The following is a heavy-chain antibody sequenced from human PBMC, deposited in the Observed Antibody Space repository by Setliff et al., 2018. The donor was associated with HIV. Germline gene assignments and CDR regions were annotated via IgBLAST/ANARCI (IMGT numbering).Heavy chain of an antibody. CDR1: GFKFSSYE. CDR2: ISSSSGFI. J-gene: IGHJ4*02. Sequence: GGSLRLSCAASGFKFSSYEMNWVRQAPGKGLEWVSSISSSSGFIFYIESVKGRFTISRDNAKNKLYLQMNSLRAEDTAVYFCVRAPPNSEYWGRGTLVTVSS. CDR3: VRAPPNSEY. V-gene: IGHV3-48*03.